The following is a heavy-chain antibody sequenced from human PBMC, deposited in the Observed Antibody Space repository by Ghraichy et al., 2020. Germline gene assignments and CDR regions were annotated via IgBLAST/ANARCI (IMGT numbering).Heavy chain of an antibody. CDR3: ARDGPGGGI. CDR1: GVTVSDNY. CDR2: IYSGGGT. D-gene: IGHD2-8*02. Sequence: GVSLRLSCVASGVTVSDNYMLWFRQAPGKGLEWVSLIYSGGGTDYADSVRGRFTISRDKSKNTLYLQMHSLRAEDTAVYYCARDGPGGGIRGQGTLVTVSS. V-gene: IGHV3-53*01. J-gene: IGHJ4*02.